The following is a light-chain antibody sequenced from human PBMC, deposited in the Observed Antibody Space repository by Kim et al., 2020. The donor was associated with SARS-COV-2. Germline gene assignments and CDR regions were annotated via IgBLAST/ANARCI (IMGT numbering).Light chain of an antibody. CDR2: EVD. J-gene: IGLJ3*02. CDR1: SGSIATNY. Sequence: NFMLTQPHSVSESPGKTVTISCTRSSGSIATNYVQWYQQRPGSPPTTVIYEVDQRPSGVPDRFSGSIDSSSNSASLTISGLTTEDEADYYCQSYDTNDHWVFGGGTKLTVL. V-gene: IGLV6-57*01. CDR3: QSYDTNDHWV.